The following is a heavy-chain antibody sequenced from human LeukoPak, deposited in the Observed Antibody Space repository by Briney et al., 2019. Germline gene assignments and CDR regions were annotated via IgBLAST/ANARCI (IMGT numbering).Heavy chain of an antibody. CDR3: AKDLSKYYDFWSGYSLFDY. Sequence: GASLRLSCAASGFTFSSYAMSWVRQAPGKGLEWVSAISGSGGSTYYADSVKGRFTISRDNSKNTLYLQMNSLRAEDTAVYYCAKDLSKYYDFWSGYSLFDYWGQGTLVTVSS. CDR2: ISGSGGST. V-gene: IGHV3-23*01. D-gene: IGHD3-3*01. CDR1: GFTFSSYA. J-gene: IGHJ4*02.